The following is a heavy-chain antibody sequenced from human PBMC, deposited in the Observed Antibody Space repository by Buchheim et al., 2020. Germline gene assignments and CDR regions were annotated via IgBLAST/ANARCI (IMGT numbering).Heavy chain of an antibody. CDR2: IIPILGIA. Sequence: QVQLVQSGAEVKKPGSSVKVSCKASGGTFSSYAISWVRQAPGQGLEWMGRIIPILGIANYAQKFQGRVTITADKSTSTAYMELSSLGYEDTAVYYCAGDNCGGDCYPDYWGQGTL. CDR3: AGDNCGGDCYPDY. D-gene: IGHD2-21*02. V-gene: IGHV1-69*04. CDR1: GGTFSSYA. J-gene: IGHJ4*02.